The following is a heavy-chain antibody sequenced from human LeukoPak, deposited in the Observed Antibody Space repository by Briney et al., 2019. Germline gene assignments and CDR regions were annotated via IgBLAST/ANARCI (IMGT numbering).Heavy chain of an antibody. D-gene: IGHD3-3*02. V-gene: IGHV1-69*13. CDR3: ARPHFWSGSNDAFDI. CDR2: IIPIFGTA. CDR1: GYTLTELS. Sequence: ASVKVSCKVSGYTLTELSMHWVRQAPGQGLEWMGGIIPIFGTANYAQKFQGRVTITADESTSTAYMELSSLRSEDTAVYYCARPHFWSGSNDAFDIWGQGTMVTVSS. J-gene: IGHJ3*02.